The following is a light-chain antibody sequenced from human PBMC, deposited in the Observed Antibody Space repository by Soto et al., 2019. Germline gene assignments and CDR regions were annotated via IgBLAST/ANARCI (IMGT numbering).Light chain of an antibody. CDR3: KQVNYYPFT. CDR2: AAV. J-gene: IGKJ4*01. V-gene: IGKV1-9*01. CDR1: QGISQY. Sequence: DIHLTQSPSLLSASVGERVNINSGASQGISQYVAWYQQKPGKAPKLLIYAAVVLQGGIPSRFSGSGSATEFILTISGLQTEDFATYYCKQVNYYPFTFGGGTKVDIK.